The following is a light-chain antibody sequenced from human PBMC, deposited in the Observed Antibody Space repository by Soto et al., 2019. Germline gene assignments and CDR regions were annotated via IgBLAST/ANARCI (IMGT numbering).Light chain of an antibody. V-gene: IGKV3-20*01. Sequence: EIVLTQSPGTLSLSPGERATLSCRASQSVSSNNLAWYQQRPGQAPRVVIYGASTRATGIPERFSGSGSGTDFTLTISRLEPEDFAVYYCQQRKTFGGGTKVEIK. CDR1: QSVSSNN. CDR2: GAS. CDR3: QQRKT. J-gene: IGKJ4*01.